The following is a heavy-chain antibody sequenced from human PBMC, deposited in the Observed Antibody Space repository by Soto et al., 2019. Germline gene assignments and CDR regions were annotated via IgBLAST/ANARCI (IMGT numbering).Heavy chain of an antibody. CDR3: ASSSYDYGGNRGPFDY. Sequence: GASVKVSCKASGGTFSSYAISWVRQAPGQGLEWMGGIIPIFGTANYAQKFQGRVTITADESTSTAYMELSSLRSEDTAVYYCASSSYDYGGNRGPFDYWGQGTLVTVLL. CDR1: GGTFSSYA. CDR2: IIPIFGTA. J-gene: IGHJ4*02. V-gene: IGHV1-69*13. D-gene: IGHD4-17*01.